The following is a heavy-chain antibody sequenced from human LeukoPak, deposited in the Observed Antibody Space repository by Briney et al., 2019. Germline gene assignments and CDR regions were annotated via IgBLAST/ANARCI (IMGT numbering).Heavy chain of an antibody. Sequence: SQTLSLTCAVSGGSISSGGYSCSWIRQPPGKGLEWIGYIYHSGSTYYNPSLKSRVTISVDRSKNQFSLKLSSVTAADTAVYYCAREVAAIDAFDIWGQGTMVTVSS. V-gene: IGHV4-30-2*01. CDR3: AREVAAIDAFDI. D-gene: IGHD2-15*01. CDR1: GGSISSGGYS. CDR2: IYHSGST. J-gene: IGHJ3*02.